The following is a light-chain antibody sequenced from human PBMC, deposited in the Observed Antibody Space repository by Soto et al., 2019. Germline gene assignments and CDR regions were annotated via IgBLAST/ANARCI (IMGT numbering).Light chain of an antibody. CDR3: SSHGGSNNPYV. V-gene: IGLV2-8*01. CDR2: DVT. J-gene: IGLJ1*01. CDR1: SSDIGGYNL. Sequence: QSALTQPPSASGSPGQSVAISCTGTSSDIGGYNLVSWYQQHPGKAPKLMIYDVTKRPSGVPDRFSGSKSGNTATLIVSGPQAEDEADYYCSSHGGSNNPYVFGPGTKLTLL.